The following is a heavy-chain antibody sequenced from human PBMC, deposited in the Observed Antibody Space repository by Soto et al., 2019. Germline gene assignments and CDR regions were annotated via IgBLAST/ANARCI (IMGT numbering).Heavy chain of an antibody. J-gene: IGHJ6*02. CDR1: GGSTSSYY. Sequence: PSETLSLTCTVSGGSTSSYYWTWIRQPPGKGLEWIGHIYSSGSTDYNPSLKSRSTISLDTSKNQFSLKLSSVTAADTAVYYCARYGSHYYSYNMEVWGQGTTVTVSS. CDR2: IYSSGST. CDR3: ARYGSHYYSYNMEV. V-gene: IGHV4-59*01. D-gene: IGHD1-26*01.